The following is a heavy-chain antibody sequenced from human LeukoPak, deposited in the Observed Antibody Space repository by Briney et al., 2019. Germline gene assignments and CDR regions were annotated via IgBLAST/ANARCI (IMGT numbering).Heavy chain of an antibody. Sequence: SETLSLTCTVSGDSISSGDYYWSWIRQPAGKGLEWIGRISSSGSTNYNPSLKSRVTISVDTSKNQFSLKLSSVTAADTAVYYCAREAGGWYRHNTDPWGQGTLVTVSS. V-gene: IGHV4-61*02. J-gene: IGHJ5*02. CDR3: AREAGGWYRHNTDP. CDR2: ISSSGST. D-gene: IGHD6-19*01. CDR1: GDSISSGDYY.